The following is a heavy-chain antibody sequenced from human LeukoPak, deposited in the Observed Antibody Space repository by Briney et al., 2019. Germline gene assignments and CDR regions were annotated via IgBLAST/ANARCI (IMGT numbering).Heavy chain of an antibody. CDR3: ARGRIQLWLRDAFDI. J-gene: IGHJ3*02. D-gene: IGHD5-18*01. CDR1: GFTFSSYS. V-gene: IGHV3-21*01. CDR2: ISSSSSYI. Sequence: GGSLRPSCAASGFTFSSYSMNWVRQAPGKGLEWVSSISSSSSYIYYADSVKGRFTISRDNAKNSLYLQMNSLRAEDTAVYYCARGRIQLWLRDAFDIWGQGTMVTVSS.